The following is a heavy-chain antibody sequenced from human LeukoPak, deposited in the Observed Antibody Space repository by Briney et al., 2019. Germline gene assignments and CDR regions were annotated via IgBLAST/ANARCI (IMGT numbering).Heavy chain of an antibody. CDR2: ISYDGSNK. CDR3: AKGTPCYYDPQFDY. Sequence: PGRSLRLSCAASGFTFSSYGMHWVRQAPGKGLEWVAVISYDGSNKYYADSVKGRFTISRDNSKNTLYLQMNSPRAEDTAVYYCAKGTPCYYDPQFDYWGQGTLVTVSS. V-gene: IGHV3-30*18. J-gene: IGHJ4*02. D-gene: IGHD3-22*01. CDR1: GFTFSSYG.